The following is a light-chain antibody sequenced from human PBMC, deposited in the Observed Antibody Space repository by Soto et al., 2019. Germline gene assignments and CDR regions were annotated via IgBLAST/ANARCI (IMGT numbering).Light chain of an antibody. J-gene: IGKJ1*01. CDR1: QGISSY. CDR2: AAS. V-gene: IGKV1-9*01. CDR3: KQYNSSPWT. Sequence: DIQLTQSPSFQSASVGDRVTITCRASQGISSYLAWYQQKPGRAPKLLIYAASTLQSGVQSRFSGSGSGTEFTLTIRSLQPDDFATYYCKQYNSSPWTFGQGTKVDIK.